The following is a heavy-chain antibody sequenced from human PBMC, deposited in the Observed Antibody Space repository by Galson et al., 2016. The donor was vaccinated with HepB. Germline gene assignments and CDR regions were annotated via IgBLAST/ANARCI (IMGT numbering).Heavy chain of an antibody. CDR3: ARDRGGSAGAFNWFDP. CDR1: GFIFRSYA. D-gene: IGHD3-10*01. V-gene: IGHV3-30-3*01. CDR2: ISNDGSNK. Sequence: SLRLSCADSGFIFRSYAMNWVRQAPGKGLEWLAVISNDGSNKYYADSVKGRFTISRDNAENTLYLQMNSLRVEDTAVYYCARDRGGSAGAFNWFDPWGQGTLVTVSS. J-gene: IGHJ5*02.